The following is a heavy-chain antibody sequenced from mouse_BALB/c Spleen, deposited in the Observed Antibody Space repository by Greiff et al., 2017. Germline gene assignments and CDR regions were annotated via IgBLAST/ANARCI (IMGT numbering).Heavy chain of an antibody. CDR3: ARDYGSSHYFDY. V-gene: IGHV5-4*02. J-gene: IGHJ2*01. Sequence: EVKLVESGGGLVKPGGSLKLSCAASGFTFSDYYMYWVRQTPEKRLEWVATISDGGSYTYYPDSVKGRFTISRDNAKNNLYLQMSSLKSEDTAMYYCARDYGSSHYFDYWGQGTTLTVSS. CDR1: GFTFSDYY. D-gene: IGHD1-1*01. CDR2: ISDGGSYT.